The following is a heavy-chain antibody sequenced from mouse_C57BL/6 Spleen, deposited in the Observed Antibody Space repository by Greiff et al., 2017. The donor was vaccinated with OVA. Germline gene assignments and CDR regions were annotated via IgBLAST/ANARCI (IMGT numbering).Heavy chain of an antibody. CDR1: GYTFTSYW. V-gene: IGHV1-74*01. CDR2: IHPSDSDT. Sequence: QVQLQQPGAELVKPGASVKVSCKASGYTFTSYWMHWVKQRPGQGLEWIGRIHPSDSDTNYNQKFKGKATLTGDKSSSTAYMQLSSLTSEDSAVYYCTMGDGYDDYFEDWGKGTTLTVSS. D-gene: IGHD2-2*01. J-gene: IGHJ2*01. CDR3: TMGDGYDDYFED.